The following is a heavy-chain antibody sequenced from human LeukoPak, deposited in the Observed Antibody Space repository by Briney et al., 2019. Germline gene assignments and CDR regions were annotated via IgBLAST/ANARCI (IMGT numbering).Heavy chain of an antibody. CDR3: TRDASPGYFDL. J-gene: IGHJ2*01. V-gene: IGHV3-21*01. CDR1: GFTFSSYS. D-gene: IGHD2-15*01. CDR2: ISSSSSYI. Sequence: GGSLRLSCAASGFTFSSYSMNWVRQAPGKGLEWVSSISSSSSYIYYADSVKGRFTISRDNAKNSLYLHMNSLTDEDTAVYYCTRDASPGYFDLWGCGTLVTVSS.